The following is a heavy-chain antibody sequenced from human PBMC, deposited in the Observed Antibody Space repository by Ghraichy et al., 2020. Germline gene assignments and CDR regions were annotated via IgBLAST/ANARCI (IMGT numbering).Heavy chain of an antibody. V-gene: IGHV3-48*03. D-gene: IGHD3-10*01. CDR1: GFTFSSYE. CDR3: ARDVLLWFGELEYYYGMDV. J-gene: IGHJ6*02. CDR2: ISSSGSTI. Sequence: GGSLRLSCAASGFTFSSYEMNWVRQAPGKGLEWVSYISSSGSTIYYADSVKGRFTISRDNAKNSLYLQMNSLRAEDTAVYYCARDVLLWFGELEYYYGMDVWSQGTTVTVSS.